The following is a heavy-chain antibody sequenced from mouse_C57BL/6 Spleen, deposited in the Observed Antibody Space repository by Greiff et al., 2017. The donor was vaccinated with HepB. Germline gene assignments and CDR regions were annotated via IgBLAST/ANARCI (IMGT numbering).Heavy chain of an antibody. CDR1: GYAFTNYL. CDR2: INPGSGGT. Sequence: VQLQQSGAELVRPGTSVKVSCKASGYAFTNYLIEWVKQRPGQGLEWIGVINPGSGGTNYNEKFKGKATLTADKSSSTAYMQLSSLTSEDSAVYFCARDPSVYAMDYWGQGTSVTVSS. V-gene: IGHV1-54*01. CDR3: ARDPSVYAMDY. J-gene: IGHJ4*01.